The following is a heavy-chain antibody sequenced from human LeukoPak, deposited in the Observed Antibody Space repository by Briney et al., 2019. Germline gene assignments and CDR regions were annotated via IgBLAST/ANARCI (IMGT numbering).Heavy chain of an antibody. Sequence: ASVKVSCKASGYTFTGYYMHWVRQAPGQGLEWMGWINPNGGGTNYAQKFQGRVTMTTDTSISTAYMDLRGLRSDDTAVYYCARGTGVVTDAFNIWGQGIMVTVSS. D-gene: IGHD2-21*02. J-gene: IGHJ3*02. CDR1: GYTFTGYY. CDR2: INPNGGGT. CDR3: ARGTGVVTDAFNI. V-gene: IGHV1-2*02.